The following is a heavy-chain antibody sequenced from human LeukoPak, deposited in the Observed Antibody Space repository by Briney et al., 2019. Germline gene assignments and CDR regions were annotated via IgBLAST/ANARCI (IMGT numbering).Heavy chain of an antibody. D-gene: IGHD2/OR15-2a*01. CDR3: ARDSGTWFYLQD. J-gene: IGHJ1*01. CDR2: IRYGGSHQ. Sequence: GGSLRLSCAASGFSFGSYGMHWVRQAPGKGLERVAFIRYGGSHQFYADSVRGRFTISRDNPKNTLYLQMNSLRGEDTAVYFCARDSGTWFYLQDWGQGTLVTVSS. CDR1: GFSFGSYG. V-gene: IGHV3-30*02.